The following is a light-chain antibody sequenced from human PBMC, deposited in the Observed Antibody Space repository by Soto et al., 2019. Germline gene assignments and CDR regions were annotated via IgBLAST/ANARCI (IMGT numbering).Light chain of an antibody. CDR3: QKYSSVPV. CDR2: AAS. V-gene: IGKV1-27*01. Sequence: DIPMTQSQTSLSASVGDRVTITCRASQGIRNFVAWYQQKPGKPPKLLIYAASTLQSGVPSRFSGSGSGTDFTLTINSLQPEDVATYSCQKYSSVPVFGPGTKVEI. CDR1: QGIRNF. J-gene: IGKJ3*01.